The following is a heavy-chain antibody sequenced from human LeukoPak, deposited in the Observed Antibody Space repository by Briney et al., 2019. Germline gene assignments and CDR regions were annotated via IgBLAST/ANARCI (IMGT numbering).Heavy chain of an antibody. CDR1: GFTFNTYT. D-gene: IGHD4-17*01. CDR3: ARDRPGADYGDYLD. V-gene: IGHV3-21*01. Sequence: GGSLRLSCAASGFTFNTYTMNWVRQAPGKGLEWVSSITASSTAIYSADSVKGRFTISRDNAKNLLYLQMNSLRAEDTAVYYCARDRPGADYGDYLDWGQGTLVTVSS. J-gene: IGHJ4*02. CDR2: ITASSTAI.